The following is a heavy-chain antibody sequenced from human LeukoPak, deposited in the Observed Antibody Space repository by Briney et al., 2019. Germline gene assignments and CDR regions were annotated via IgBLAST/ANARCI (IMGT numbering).Heavy chain of an antibody. CDR1: GYTFTGYY. CDR2: ISYDGKTK. CDR3: AKTRREGGYYYGMDV. V-gene: IGHV3-30*18. Sequence: SCKASGYTFTGYYMHWVRQAPGKGLEWVAVISYDGKTKYYADSVKGRITIFRDNSKNTLYLQMNSLRAEDTAVYYCAKTRREGGYYYGMDVWGQGTTVTVSS. J-gene: IGHJ6*02. D-gene: IGHD1-26*01.